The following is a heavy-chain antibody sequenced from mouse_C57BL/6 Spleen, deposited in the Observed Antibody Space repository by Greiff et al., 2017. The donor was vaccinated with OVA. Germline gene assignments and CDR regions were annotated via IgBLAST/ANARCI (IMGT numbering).Heavy chain of an antibody. Sequence: VQLKESGGGLVKPGGSLKLSCAASGFTFSDYGMHWVRQAPEKGLEWVAYISRGSSTIYYADTVKGRFTISRDNAKNTLFLQMTSRRSEDTAMYYCARRGGYCSSHYAMDYWGQGTSVTVSA. CDR2: ISRGSSTI. CDR3: ARRGGYCSSHYAMDY. V-gene: IGHV5-17*01. J-gene: IGHJ4*01. D-gene: IGHD1-1*01. CDR1: GFTFSDYG.